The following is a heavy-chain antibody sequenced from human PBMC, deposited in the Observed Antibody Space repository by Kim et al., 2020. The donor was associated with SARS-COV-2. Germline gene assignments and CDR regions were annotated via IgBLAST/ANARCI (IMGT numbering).Heavy chain of an antibody. D-gene: IGHD5-12*01. CDR1: RFTSTYYA. CDR3: AKERDGYNEVVDY. CDR2: ITGSGGST. V-gene: IGHV3-23*01. Sequence: GGSLRLTCAASRFTSTYYAMSWVRQAPGKGLEWVSTITGSGGSTYYADPVEGRFTISRDNSKNTLYLLMNSPRAEDTAIYYCAKERDGYNEVVDYGGQGT. J-gene: IGHJ4*02.